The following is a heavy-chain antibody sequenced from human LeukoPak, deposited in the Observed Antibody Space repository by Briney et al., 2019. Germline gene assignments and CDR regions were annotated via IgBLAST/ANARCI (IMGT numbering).Heavy chain of an antibody. V-gene: IGHV4-4*07. CDR3: AFDFDY. J-gene: IGHJ4*02. Sequence: SETLSLTCTVSGGSINYWSWIRQPAGKGLEWIGRIYTSGSTNYNPSLKSRVTISVDTSKNQFSLKLSSVTAADTAVYYCAFDFDYWGQGTLVTVSS. CDR1: GGSINY. CDR2: IYTSGST.